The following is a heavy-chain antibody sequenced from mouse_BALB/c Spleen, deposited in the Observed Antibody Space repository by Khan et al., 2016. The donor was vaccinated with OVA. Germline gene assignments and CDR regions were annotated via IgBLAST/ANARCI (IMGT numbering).Heavy chain of an antibody. Sequence: EVQLQESGPGLVKPSQSLSLTCTVNGYSITSNYAWNWIRQFPGNKLEWMGYISYSGSTNYDPYLKSRLYITRDTSHNQFFLLLHSVTTEDSATYYCARGNYYGYALDYWGQGTSVTVSS. CDR3: ARGNYYGYALDY. J-gene: IGHJ4*01. CDR1: GYSITSNYA. V-gene: IGHV3-2*02. CDR2: ISYSGST. D-gene: IGHD1-1*01.